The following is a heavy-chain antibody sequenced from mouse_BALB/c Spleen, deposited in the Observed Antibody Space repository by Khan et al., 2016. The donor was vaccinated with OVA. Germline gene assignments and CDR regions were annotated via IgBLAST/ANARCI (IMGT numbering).Heavy chain of an antibody. CDR1: GYTFTDYY. CDR3: ARSGIGSFAY. V-gene: IGHV1-77*01. J-gene: IGHJ3*01. CDR2: IYPGSGNT. D-gene: IGHD2-2*01. Sequence: LEESGAELARPGASVKLSCKASGYTFTDYYINWVKQRTGQGLEGIGEIYPGSGNTYYNEKFKDKATLTADKSSSTAFMQLNSLTSEDSSVYFCARSGIGSFAYWGQGPLVTVSA.